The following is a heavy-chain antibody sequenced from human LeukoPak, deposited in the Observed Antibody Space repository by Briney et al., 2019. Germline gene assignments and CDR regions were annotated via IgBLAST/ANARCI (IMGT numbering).Heavy chain of an antibody. V-gene: IGHV3-9*01. Sequence: LSLTCTVSGGSISSYYWSWIRQPPGKGLEWVSGISWNSGSIGYADSVKGRFTISRDNAKNSLYLQMNSLKTEDTAVYYCTTSYSSSWYDALWGGEYFQHWGQGTLVTVSS. J-gene: IGHJ1*01. D-gene: IGHD6-13*01. CDR2: ISWNSGSI. CDR3: TTSYSSSWYDALWGGEYFQH. CDR1: GGSISSYY.